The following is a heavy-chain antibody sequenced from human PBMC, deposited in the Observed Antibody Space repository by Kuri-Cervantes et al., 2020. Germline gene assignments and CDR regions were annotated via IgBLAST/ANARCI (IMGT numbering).Heavy chain of an antibody. D-gene: IGHD2-8*01. J-gene: IGHJ3*02. CDR1: GFTFENYY. Sequence: GESLKISCAASGFTFENYYMNWIRQSPGKGLEWVSYISSRGDAIYYTDSVKGRFTISRDNAKNSLYLQMNSLRAEDTALYYCARSPRYCTNGVCHWAGAFDIWGQGTMVTVSS. V-gene: IGHV3-11*01. CDR2: ISSRGDAI. CDR3: ARSPRYCTNGVCHWAGAFDI.